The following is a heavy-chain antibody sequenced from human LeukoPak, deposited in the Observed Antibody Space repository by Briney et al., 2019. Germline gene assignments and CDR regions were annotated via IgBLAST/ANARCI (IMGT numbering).Heavy chain of an antibody. CDR3: ARSGATMVRGVIRYYYYGMDV. J-gene: IGHJ6*02. CDR2: INPNSGGT. V-gene: IGHV1-2*02. D-gene: IGHD3-10*01. Sequence: GASVKVSCKASGYTFTGYYMHWVRQVPGQGLEWMGWINPNSGGTNYAQKFQGRVTMTRDTSISTAYMELSRLRSDDTAVYYCARSGATMVRGVIRYYYYGMDVWGQGTTVTVSS. CDR1: GYTFTGYY.